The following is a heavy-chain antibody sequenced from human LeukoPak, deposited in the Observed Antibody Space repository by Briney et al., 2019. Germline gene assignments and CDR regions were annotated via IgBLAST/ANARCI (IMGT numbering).Heavy chain of an antibody. J-gene: IGHJ4*02. D-gene: IGHD3-3*01. V-gene: IGHV4-59*01. CDR2: IYYSGST. CDR3: ASLYYDFWSGSYYFDY. Sequence: PSETLSLTCTVSGGSISSYYWSWLRQPPGKGLEWIGYIYYSGSTNYNPSLKSRVTISVDTSKNQFSLKLSSVTAADTAVYYCASLYYDFWSGSYYFDYWGQGTLVTVSS. CDR1: GGSISSYY.